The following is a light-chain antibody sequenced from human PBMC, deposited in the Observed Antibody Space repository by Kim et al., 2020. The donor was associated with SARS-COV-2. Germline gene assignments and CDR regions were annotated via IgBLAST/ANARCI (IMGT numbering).Light chain of an antibody. Sequence: ALGQTVRITYQGDSLRSYYASWYQQKPGQAPVLVIYGKNNRPSGIPDRFSGSSSGNTASLTITGAQAEDEADYYCNSRDSSGNHPVFGGGTQLTVL. CDR3: NSRDSSGNHPV. J-gene: IGLJ2*01. V-gene: IGLV3-19*01. CDR2: GKN. CDR1: SLRSYY.